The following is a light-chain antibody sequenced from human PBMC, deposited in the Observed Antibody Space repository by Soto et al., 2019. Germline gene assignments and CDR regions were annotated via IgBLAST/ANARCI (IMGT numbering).Light chain of an antibody. V-gene: IGKV3-15*01. CDR1: QSVSSN. Sequence: EIAGTQSPGTLSGCAGDKATLASRSSQSVSSNLAWYQQKPGQAPRLLIYGASTRATGIPARFSGSGSGTEFTLTITSVQSEDFAVYYCQQYNNWPPITFGQGTRLEIK. J-gene: IGKJ5*01. CDR3: QQYNNWPPIT. CDR2: GAS.